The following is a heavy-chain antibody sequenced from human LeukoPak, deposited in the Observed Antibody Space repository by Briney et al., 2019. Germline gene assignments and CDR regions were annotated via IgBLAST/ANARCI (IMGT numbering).Heavy chain of an antibody. J-gene: IGHJ4*02. Sequence: GGSLRLSCAASGFTFSSYSMNWVRQAPGKGLEWVSYISSSSSTIYYADSVKGRFTISRDNAKNSLYLQMNSLRAEDTAVYYCAREGVRAQWLVLGYFDYWGQGTLVTVSS. D-gene: IGHD6-19*01. CDR2: ISSSSSTI. CDR3: AREGVRAQWLVLGYFDY. CDR1: GFTFSSYS. V-gene: IGHV3-48*01.